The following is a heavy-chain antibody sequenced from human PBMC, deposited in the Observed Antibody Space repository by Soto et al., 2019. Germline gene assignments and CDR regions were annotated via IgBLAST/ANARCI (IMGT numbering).Heavy chain of an antibody. Sequence: PGESLKISCKGSGYSFSSYWIGWVRQMPGKGLEWMGIIYHGDSDSKYSPYFQGQVTISADRSINTAFLKWSSLKASYIAMYYCARRERLGDYSGSDYNYFDMDVWGQGTTVTVSS. CDR2: IYHGDSDS. CDR1: GYSFSSYW. V-gene: IGHV5-51*01. D-gene: IGHD1-26*01. CDR3: ARRERLGDYSGSDYNYFDMDV. J-gene: IGHJ6*02.